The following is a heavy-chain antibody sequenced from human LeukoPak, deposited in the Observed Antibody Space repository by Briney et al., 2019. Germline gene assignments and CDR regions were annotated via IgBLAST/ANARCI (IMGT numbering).Heavy chain of an antibody. V-gene: IGHV3-15*01. J-gene: IGHJ4*02. D-gene: IGHD3-10*01. CDR3: TTGGRGVIMYYFDY. CDR2: IKSKTDGGTT. Sequence: PGGSLRLSCAASGVTFSNAWMSWVRQAPGKGLEWVGRIKSKTDGGTTDYAAPVKGRFTISRDDSKNTLYLQMNSLKTEDTAVYYCTTGGRGVIMYYFDYWGQGTLVTVSS. CDR1: GVTFSNAW.